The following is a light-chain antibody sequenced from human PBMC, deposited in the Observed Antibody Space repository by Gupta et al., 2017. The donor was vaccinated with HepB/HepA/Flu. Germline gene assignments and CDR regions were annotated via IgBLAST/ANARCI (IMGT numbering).Light chain of an antibody. Sequence: DIQMTQSPSSLSASVGDRVTITCQASQDISNYLNWYQQKPGKAPKLLIYDASNLETGVPSRFSGSGSGTDVTFTISSLQPEDIATYYCQQYDNLLCSFGQGTKLEIK. CDR2: DAS. J-gene: IGKJ2*04. V-gene: IGKV1-33*01. CDR1: QDISNY. CDR3: QQYDNLLCS.